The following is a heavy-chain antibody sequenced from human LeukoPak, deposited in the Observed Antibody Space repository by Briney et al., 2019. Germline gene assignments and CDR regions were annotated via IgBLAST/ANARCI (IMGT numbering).Heavy chain of an antibody. Sequence: PGGSLRLSCAPAGFTFSSYSMNWVRQAAGKGLEWVSAISGSGGSTYYADSVKGRFTISRDNSKNTLYLQMNSLRAEDTAVYYCAKAVTMVQGVIIGSYYYYMDVWGKGTTVTVSS. J-gene: IGHJ6*03. D-gene: IGHD3-10*01. CDR3: AKAVTMVQGVIIGSYYYYMDV. CDR1: GFTFSSYS. CDR2: ISGSGGST. V-gene: IGHV3-23*01.